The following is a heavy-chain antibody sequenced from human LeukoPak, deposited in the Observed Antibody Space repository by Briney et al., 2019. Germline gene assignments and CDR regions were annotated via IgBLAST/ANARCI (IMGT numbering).Heavy chain of an antibody. V-gene: IGHV1-2*02. CDR2: INPNSGAT. CDR3: ARTSAGGPV. J-gene: IGHJ4*02. CDR1: AYTSIVYY. Sequence: GASVKVSCKASAYTSIVYYMHWVRQAPGQGLEWMGWINPNSGATNYAQKFEGRVTMTRDTSISTAYMELSRLTSDDTAVYYCARTSAGGPVWGQGTLVIVSS. D-gene: IGHD6-13*01.